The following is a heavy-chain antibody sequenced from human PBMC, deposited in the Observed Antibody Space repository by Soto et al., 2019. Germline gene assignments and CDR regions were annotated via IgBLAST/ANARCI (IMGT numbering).Heavy chain of an antibody. J-gene: IGHJ5*02. D-gene: IGHD3-3*01. V-gene: IGHV2-5*02. CDR1: GFSLSTXXVG. CDR2: IYWDDDK. Sequence: SGPTLVNPTQTLTLTCTFSGFSLSTXXVGVGWIRQPQGKALGWLALIYWDDDKRYSPSLKSRLTITKDTSKNQVVLTMTNMDPVDTATYYCAHSSFSAYYDFWSGYYPPPNWFDPWGQGTLVTVSS. CDR3: AHSSFSAYYDFWSGYYPPPNWFDP.